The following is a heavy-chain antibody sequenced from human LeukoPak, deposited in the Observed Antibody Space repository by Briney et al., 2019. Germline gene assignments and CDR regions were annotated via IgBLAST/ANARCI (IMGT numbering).Heavy chain of an antibody. CDR3: ARGRSITGTLSGLAY. D-gene: IGHD1-7*01. V-gene: IGHV1-8*01. J-gene: IGHJ4*02. CDR2: MNPDSGNT. Sequence: ASVKVPCKASGYTFTSYDINWVRQATGQGLEWMGWMNPDSGNTSYAQKFQGRVTMTRNTSVSTAYMELSSLRSEDTAIYYCARGRSITGTLSGLAYWGQGTLVTVSS. CDR1: GYTFTSYD.